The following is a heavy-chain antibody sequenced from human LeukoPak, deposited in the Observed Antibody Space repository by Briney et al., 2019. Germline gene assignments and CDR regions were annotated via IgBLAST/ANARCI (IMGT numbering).Heavy chain of an antibody. CDR3: ATERSQWLRYAFDI. V-gene: IGHV3-7*05. Sequence: GSLRLSCAAPGFTHNILWISWVRQAPGKGPEGVANIKQDGSEKYYVDSVKGRFTISRDNAKNSLDLQMNSLRAEDTAVYYCATERSQWLRYAFDIWGQGTMVTVPS. CDR1: GFTHNILW. CDR2: IKQDGSEK. J-gene: IGHJ3*02. D-gene: IGHD6-19*01.